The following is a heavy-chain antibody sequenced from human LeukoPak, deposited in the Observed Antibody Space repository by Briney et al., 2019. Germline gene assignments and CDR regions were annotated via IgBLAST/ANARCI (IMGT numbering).Heavy chain of an antibody. CDR1: GFSFTTYW. CDR2: IYPGDSDT. J-gene: IGHJ4*01. V-gene: IGHV5-51*01. Sequence: GESLKISCQGSGFSFTTYWIGWVRQVPGKGLEWMVVIYPGDSDTRYSPSFQGQVTISADKSSSTANLQWSSLKASDTAMYYCARRGLGYYFDYWGHGSLVTVSS. CDR3: ARRGLGYYFDY. D-gene: IGHD3/OR15-3a*01.